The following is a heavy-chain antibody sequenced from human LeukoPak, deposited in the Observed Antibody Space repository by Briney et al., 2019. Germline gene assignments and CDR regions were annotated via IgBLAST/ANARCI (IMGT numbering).Heavy chain of an antibody. J-gene: IGHJ6*03. CDR2: IYPGDSDT. D-gene: IGHD3-3*01. V-gene: IGHV5-51*01. Sequence: GESLKISCKGSGYSFTSYWIGWVRQMPGKGLEWMGIIYPGDSDTRYSPSFQGQVTISADKSISTAYLQWSSLKASDTAMYYCARSGGLDFWSGYYFGEYYYNYMDVWGKGTTVTVSS. CDR3: ARSGGLDFWSGYYFGEYYYNYMDV. CDR1: GYSFTSYW.